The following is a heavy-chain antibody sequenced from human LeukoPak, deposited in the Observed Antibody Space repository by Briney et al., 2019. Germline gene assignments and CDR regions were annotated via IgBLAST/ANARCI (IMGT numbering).Heavy chain of an antibody. CDR2: IIPIFGTA. J-gene: IGHJ4*02. Sequence: ASVKVSCKASGDTFSSYAISWVRQAPGQGLEWMGGIIPIFGTANYAQKFQGRVTITTDESTSTAYMELSSLRSEDTAVYYCARDDGESTSAVGFDYWGQGTLVTVSS. D-gene: IGHD2-2*01. CDR1: GDTFSSYA. CDR3: ARDDGESTSAVGFDY. V-gene: IGHV1-69*05.